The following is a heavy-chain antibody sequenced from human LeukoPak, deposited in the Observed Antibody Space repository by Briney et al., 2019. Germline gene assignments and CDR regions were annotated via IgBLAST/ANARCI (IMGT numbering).Heavy chain of an antibody. CDR3: ARAGWIQLTPDAFDI. V-gene: IGHV1-2*02. CDR1: GYTFTGYY. Sequence: ASVKVSCKASGYTFTGYYMHWVRQAPGQGLEWMGWINPNSGGTNYAQKFQGRVTMTRDTSISTAYMELSKLRSDDTAVYYCARAGWIQLTPDAFDIWGQGTMVTVSS. J-gene: IGHJ3*02. D-gene: IGHD5-18*01. CDR2: INPNSGGT.